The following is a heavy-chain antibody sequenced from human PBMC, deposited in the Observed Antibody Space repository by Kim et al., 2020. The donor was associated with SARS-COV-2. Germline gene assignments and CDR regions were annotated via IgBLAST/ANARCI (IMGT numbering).Heavy chain of an antibody. V-gene: IGHV4-34*01. CDR3: ARGTYYYGSGSYYYYFDY. J-gene: IGHJ4*02. CDR1: GGSFSGYY. CDR2: INHSGST. D-gene: IGHD3-10*01. Sequence: SETPSLTCAVYGGSFSGYYWSWIRQPPGKGLECIGEINHSGSTNYNPSLKSRVTISVDTSKNQFSLKLSSVTAADTAVYYCARGTYYYGSGSYYYYFDYWGQGTLVTVSS.